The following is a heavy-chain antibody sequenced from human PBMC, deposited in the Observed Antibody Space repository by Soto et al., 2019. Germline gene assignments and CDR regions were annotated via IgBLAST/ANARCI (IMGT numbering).Heavy chain of an antibody. V-gene: IGHV3-23*01. D-gene: IGHD3-10*01. CDR3: AKDNGNYGSGSFSH. CDR1: GFTFGSYA. Sequence: EVQLLASGGGLVQPGGSLRLSGAASGFTFGSYAMSWVRQATGKGLEWVSLISGTGDSSEYANSVKGRFTISRDYSKTTVFLQMNSLRAEDTAVYFCAKDNGNYGSGSFSHWGQGTLVTVSS. J-gene: IGHJ4*02. CDR2: ISGTGDSS.